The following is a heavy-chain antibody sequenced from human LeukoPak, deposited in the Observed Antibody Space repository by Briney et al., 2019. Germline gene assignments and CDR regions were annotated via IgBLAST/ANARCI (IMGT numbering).Heavy chain of an antibody. D-gene: IGHD6-13*01. CDR2: IYYSGST. Sequence: SETLSLTCTVSGGSISSYYWSCIRQPPGKGLEWIGYIYYSGSTNYNPSLKSRVTISVDTSKNQFSLKLSSVTAADTAVYYCARRGSSWDYFDYWGQGTLVTVSS. J-gene: IGHJ4*02. CDR1: GGSISSYY. V-gene: IGHV4-59*08. CDR3: ARRGSSWDYFDY.